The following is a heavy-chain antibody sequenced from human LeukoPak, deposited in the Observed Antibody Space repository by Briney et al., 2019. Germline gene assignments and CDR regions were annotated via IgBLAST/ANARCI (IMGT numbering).Heavy chain of an antibody. J-gene: IGHJ5*02. V-gene: IGHV3-48*03. Sequence: GGSLRLSCAASRFTLSSYEMNWVRQAPGKGLEWVSYISSSGSTIYYADSVKGRFTISRDNAKNSLYLQMNSLGAEDTAVYYCAIGLAVAGDGSWFDPWGQGTLVTVSS. CDR2: ISSSGSTI. CDR3: AIGLAVAGDGSWFDP. CDR1: RFTLSSYE. D-gene: IGHD6-19*01.